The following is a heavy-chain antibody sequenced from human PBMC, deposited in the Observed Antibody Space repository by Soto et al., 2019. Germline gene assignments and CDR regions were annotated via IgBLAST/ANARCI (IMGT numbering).Heavy chain of an antibody. CDR2: VKSKVDGGSI. CDR3: SADLPDWGAYAFDY. J-gene: IGHJ4*02. CDR1: GFTFNGAW. D-gene: IGHD3-16*01. Sequence: AGGSLRLSCAAPGFTFNGAWMKWGRPAPGKGLEWVGRVKSKVDGGSIDYAAPVRGRFTISRDDSRNTVDLQMNSLSAEDSAMYYCSADLPDWGAYAFDYWGQGTLVTVSS. V-gene: IGHV3-15*07.